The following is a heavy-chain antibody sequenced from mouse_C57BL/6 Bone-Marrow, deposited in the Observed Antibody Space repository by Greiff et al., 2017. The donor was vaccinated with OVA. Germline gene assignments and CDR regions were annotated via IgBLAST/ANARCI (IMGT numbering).Heavy chain of an antibody. D-gene: IGHD1-1*01. CDR1: GYTFTSYW. CDR2: IHPNSGST. V-gene: IGHV1-64*01. CDR3: AGYYYGSSYDFDY. J-gene: IGHJ2*01. Sequence: QVQLQQPGAELVKPGASVKLSCKASGYTFTSYWMHWVKQRPGQGLEWIGMIHPNSGSTNYNEKFKSKATLTADKSSSTAYMQLSSLTSEDSAVYFCAGYYYGSSYDFDYWGQGTTLTVSS.